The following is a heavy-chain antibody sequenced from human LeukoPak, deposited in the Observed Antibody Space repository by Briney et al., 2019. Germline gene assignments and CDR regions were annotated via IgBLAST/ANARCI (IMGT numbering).Heavy chain of an antibody. CDR3: ARTFAAAHIDY. D-gene: IGHD2-15*01. V-gene: IGHV3-74*01. CDR1: GFTFSTYW. J-gene: IGHJ4*02. CDR2: IKSDGSST. Sequence: GGSLRLSCAASGFTFSTYWMHWVRQAPGKGLVWVSRIKSDGSSTTYADSVKGRFTISRDNAKNTLYLEMNSLRAEDTAVYFCARTFAAAHIDYWGQGTLVTVSS.